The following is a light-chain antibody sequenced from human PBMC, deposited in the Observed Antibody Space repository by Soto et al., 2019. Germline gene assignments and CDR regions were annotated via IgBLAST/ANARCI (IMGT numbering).Light chain of an antibody. CDR1: QSVSSN. J-gene: IGKJ1*01. V-gene: IGKV3-15*01. Sequence: EIVMTQSPATLSVSPGERATLSCRASQSVSSNLAWYQQKPGQAPRLLIYGTSSRATGITARFSGSGSGTEFTLTISSLQSEDFGVYYCQQYGSSPGTFGQGTKVDIK. CDR3: QQYGSSPGT. CDR2: GTS.